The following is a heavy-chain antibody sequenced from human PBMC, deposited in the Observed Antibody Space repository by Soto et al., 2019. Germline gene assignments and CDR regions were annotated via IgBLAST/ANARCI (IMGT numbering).Heavy chain of an antibody. V-gene: IGHV1-18*01. CDR3: ARAVPSYDFWSGFRPPEAYYMDV. Sequence: ASVKVSCNASGYTFTSYFISWVRQAPGQGLEWMGWISAYNGNTNYAQKLQGRVTMTTDTSTSTAYMELKSLRSDDTAVYYCARAVPSYDFWSGFRPPEAYYMDVWGKGTTVTVSS. CDR1: GYTFTSYF. D-gene: IGHD3-3*01. J-gene: IGHJ6*03. CDR2: ISAYNGNT.